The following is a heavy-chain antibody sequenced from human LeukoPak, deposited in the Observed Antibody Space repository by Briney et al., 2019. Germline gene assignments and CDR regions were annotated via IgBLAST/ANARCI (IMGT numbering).Heavy chain of an antibody. CDR2: IIPIFGTA. Sequence: ASVKVSCKASGYTFTSYGISWVRQAPGQGLEWMGGIIPIFGTANYAQKFQGRVTITADESTSTAYMELSSLRSEDTAVYYCARETVEEMATIASLGIEYYFDYWGQGTLVTVSS. V-gene: IGHV1-69*13. D-gene: IGHD5-24*01. CDR1: GYTFTSYG. CDR3: ARETVEEMATIASLGIEYYFDY. J-gene: IGHJ4*02.